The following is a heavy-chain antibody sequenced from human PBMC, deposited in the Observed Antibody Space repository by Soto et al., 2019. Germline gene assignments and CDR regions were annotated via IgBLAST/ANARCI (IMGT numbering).Heavy chain of an antibody. J-gene: IGHJ4*02. Sequence: GGSLRLSCAASGFTFSSYGMHWVRQAPGKGLEWVAVIWYDGSNKYYADSVKGRFTISRDNSKNTLYLQMNSLRAEDTAVYYCARDPSSYIVLMVYADWGQGTLVTVSS. CDR2: IWYDGSNK. CDR3: ARDPSSYIVLMVYAD. V-gene: IGHV3-33*01. CDR1: GFTFSSYG. D-gene: IGHD2-8*01.